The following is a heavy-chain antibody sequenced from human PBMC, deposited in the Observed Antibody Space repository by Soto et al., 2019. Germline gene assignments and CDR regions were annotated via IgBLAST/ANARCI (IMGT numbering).Heavy chain of an antibody. J-gene: IGHJ6*02. CDR2: IYSGGST. Sequence: PGGSLRLSCAASGFTVSSNYMSWVRQAPGKGLEWVSVIYSGGSTYYADSVKGRFTISRDNSKNTLYLQMNSLRAEDTAVYYCARDSRSYYYYYGMDVWGQGTTVTVSS. CDR3: ARDSRSYYYYYGMDV. CDR1: GFTVSSNY. V-gene: IGHV3-53*01.